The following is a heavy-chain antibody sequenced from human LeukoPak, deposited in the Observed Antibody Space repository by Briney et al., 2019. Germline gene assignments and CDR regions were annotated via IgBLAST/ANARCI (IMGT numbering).Heavy chain of an antibody. J-gene: IGHJ3*02. V-gene: IGHV3-7*01. D-gene: IGHD5-24*01. CDR3: AKKRGFEMTTLTDAFNI. CDR1: GFTFSSYW. Sequence: PGGSLRLSCAASGFTFSSYWMSWVRQAPGKGLEWVANIKQDGSEKYYVDSVKGRFTISRDNAKNSLYLQMNNLRAEDTAVYYCAKKRGFEMTTLTDAFNIWGQGTMVTVSS. CDR2: IKQDGSEK.